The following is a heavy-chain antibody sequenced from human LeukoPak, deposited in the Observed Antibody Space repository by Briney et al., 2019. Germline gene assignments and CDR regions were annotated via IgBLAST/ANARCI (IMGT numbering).Heavy chain of an antibody. V-gene: IGHV3-23*01. CDR1: GFTFSSYA. CDR2: ISGSGGST. D-gene: IGHD2-2*02. J-gene: IGHJ4*02. CDR3: AKEPVVPAAIPCYFDY. Sequence: GGSLILSCSASGFTFSSYAMSWVRQAPGKGLEWVSAISGSGGSTYYADSVKGRFTISRDNSKNTLYLQMNSLRAEDTAVYYCAKEPVVPAAIPCYFDYWGQGTLVTVSS.